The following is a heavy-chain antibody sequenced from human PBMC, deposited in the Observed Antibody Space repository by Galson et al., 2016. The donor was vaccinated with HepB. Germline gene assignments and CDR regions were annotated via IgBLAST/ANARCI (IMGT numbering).Heavy chain of an antibody. J-gene: IGHJ4*02. D-gene: IGHD1-1*01. Sequence: SLRLSCAASGFTFNTYAMSWVRQAPGKGLEWVSTLSASGGATYYSASVKGRFTISRDHSNNKLYLQMNSLRDEDTAVYYCAKALTGPTGPVEYWGQGTLLTVSS. CDR1: GFTFNTYA. CDR2: LSASGGAT. CDR3: AKALTGPTGPVEY. V-gene: IGHV3-23*01.